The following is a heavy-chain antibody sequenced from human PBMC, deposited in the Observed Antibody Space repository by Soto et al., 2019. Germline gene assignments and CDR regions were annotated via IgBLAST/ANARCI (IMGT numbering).Heavy chain of an antibody. J-gene: IGHJ4*02. D-gene: IGHD3-22*01. CDR1: GYGFTSYT. CDR2: INADNGNT. V-gene: IGHV1-3*01. CDR3: ARGRSGYYGGLDY. Sequence: QVQLVQSGTEVMQPGASVKVSCKASGYGFTSYTMHWVRQAPGQSLEWMGWINADNGNTRSSQKFQGRVTITRDTSANNIYIELSSLRYEDTAVYYCARGRSGYYGGLDYWGQGTPVTVSS.